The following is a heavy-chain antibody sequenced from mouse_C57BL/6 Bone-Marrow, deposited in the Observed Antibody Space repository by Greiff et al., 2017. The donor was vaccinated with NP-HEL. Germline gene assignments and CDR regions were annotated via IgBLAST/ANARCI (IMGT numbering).Heavy chain of an antibody. V-gene: IGHV1-15*01. J-gene: IGHJ4*01. CDR3: TNYYYGSSYAMDY. CDR2: IDPETGGT. Sequence: QVQLQQSGAELVRPGASVTLSCKASGYTFTDYEMHWVKQTPVHGLEWIGAIDPETGGTAYNQKFKGKAILTADKSSSTAYMELRSLTSEDSAVYYCTNYYYGSSYAMDYWGQGTSVTVSS. D-gene: IGHD1-1*01. CDR1: GYTFTDYE.